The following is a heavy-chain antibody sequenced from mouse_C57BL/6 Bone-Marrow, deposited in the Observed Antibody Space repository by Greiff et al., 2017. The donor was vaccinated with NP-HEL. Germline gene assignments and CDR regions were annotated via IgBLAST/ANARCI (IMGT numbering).Heavy chain of an antibody. J-gene: IGHJ1*03. V-gene: IGHV5-16*01. Sequence: EVMLVESEGGLVQPGSSMKLSCTASGFTFSDYYMAWVRQVPEKGLEWVANINYDGSSTYYLDSLKSRFIISRDTAKTILYLQMSSLKSEDTATYYCARDRAITTVVAGTDWYFDVWGTGTTVTVSS. CDR3: ARDRAITTVVAGTDWYFDV. CDR1: GFTFSDYY. D-gene: IGHD1-1*01. CDR2: INYDGSST.